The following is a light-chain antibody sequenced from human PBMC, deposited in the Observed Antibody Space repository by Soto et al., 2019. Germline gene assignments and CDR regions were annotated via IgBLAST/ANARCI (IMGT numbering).Light chain of an antibody. V-gene: IGKV3-15*01. CDR2: GAS. Sequence: EIVMTPSPATLSVSPGERATLSCRASQSVSSNLAWYQQKPGQAPRLLIYGASTRATGIPARFSGSGSGTEFTLTISSLQSEDFAVYYCQQYNNWPLRTFGQGTKVDI. J-gene: IGKJ1*01. CDR3: QQYNNWPLRT. CDR1: QSVSSN.